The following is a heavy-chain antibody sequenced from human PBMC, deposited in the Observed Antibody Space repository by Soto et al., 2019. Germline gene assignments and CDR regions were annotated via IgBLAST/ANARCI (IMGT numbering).Heavy chain of an antibody. V-gene: IGHV1-69*02. CDR3: AIPNSPYIDPGRDFFDY. J-gene: IGHJ4*02. Sequence: QVHLVQSGAEVKKPGSSVKVSCKASGGTFSTFTITWLRQAPGQGLEWMGRILPVLGITNYAQKFQGRVTITADKSTTTAYMELSSLRSEDTAVFYCAIPNSPYIDPGRDFFDYWGQGTLVTVSP. CDR1: GGTFSTFT. D-gene: IGHD1-26*01. CDR2: ILPVLGIT.